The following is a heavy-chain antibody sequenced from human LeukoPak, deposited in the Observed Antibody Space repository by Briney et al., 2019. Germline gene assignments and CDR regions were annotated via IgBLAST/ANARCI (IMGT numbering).Heavy chain of an antibody. CDR1: GYTFTSYY. V-gene: IGHV1-46*01. J-gene: IGHJ3*02. D-gene: IGHD6-6*01. CDR2: INPSGGST. Sequence: GASVKVSCKASGYTFTSYYMHWVRQAPGQGLMWMGIINPSGGSTNHAQKFQGRVTMTRDTSTSTVYMELSSLRSENAAVYYWARVTWPYSSSPSGYIAFDIWGQGAMVTVSS. CDR3: ARVTWPYSSSPSGYIAFDI.